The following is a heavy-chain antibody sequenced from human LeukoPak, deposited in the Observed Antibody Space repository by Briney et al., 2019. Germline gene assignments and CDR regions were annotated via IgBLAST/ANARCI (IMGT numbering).Heavy chain of an antibody. J-gene: IGHJ4*02. CDR3: AKELRSISATTGFDY. D-gene: IGHD1-20*01. CDR2: ISDSGGNT. CDR1: GFTFSNFH. V-gene: IGHV3-23*01. Sequence: GGSLRLSCAASGFTFSNFHMTWVRQSPGKGLEWVSAISDSGGNTWYADSVKGRFTISRDNSKNTVYLQMNSLRAEDTAVYYCAKELRSISATTGFDYWGQGTLVTVSS.